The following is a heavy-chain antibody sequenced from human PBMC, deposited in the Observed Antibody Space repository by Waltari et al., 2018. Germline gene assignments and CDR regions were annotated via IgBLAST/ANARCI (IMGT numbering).Heavy chain of an antibody. D-gene: IGHD2-8*01. CDR3: TTGGVKGPHDAFDI. J-gene: IGHJ3*02. V-gene: IGHV3-15*01. CDR1: GFTFSRAW. CDR2: IKSKTDGGTT. Sequence: VQLVDSGGGLVKPGGSLSLSCAASGFTFSRAWMSWVSQAPGKGLEWVGRIKSKTDGGTTDDAAPVKGRFTISRDDSKNTLYLQMNSLKTEDTAVYYCTTGGVKGPHDAFDIWGQGTMVTVSS.